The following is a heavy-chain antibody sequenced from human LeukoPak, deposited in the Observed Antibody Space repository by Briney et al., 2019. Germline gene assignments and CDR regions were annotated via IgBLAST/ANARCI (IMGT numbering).Heavy chain of an antibody. J-gene: IGHJ5*02. D-gene: IGHD4-17*01. CDR1: GFTFSSYW. CDR2: IKQDGSEK. V-gene: IGHV3-7*03. Sequence: GGSLRLSCAASGFTFSSYWMSWVRQAPGKGLEWVANIKQDGSEKYYVDSVKGRFTISRDNAKNSLYLQMNSLRAEDTAVYYCARDSDDYGDYFWFDPWGQGTLVTVSS. CDR3: ARDSDDYGDYFWFDP.